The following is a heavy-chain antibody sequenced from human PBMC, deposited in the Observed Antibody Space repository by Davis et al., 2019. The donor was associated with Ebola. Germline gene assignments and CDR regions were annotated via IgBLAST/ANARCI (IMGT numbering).Heavy chain of an antibody. D-gene: IGHD2-15*01. CDR3: ARYERCSGGSCFNYYYYGMDV. J-gene: IGHJ6*02. V-gene: IGHV5-51*01. CDR1: GYSFTSYW. Sequence: WESLKIPFKCSGYSFTSYWIGWVRQMPGKGLEWMGIIYPGDSDTRYSPSFQGQVTISADKSISTAYLQWSSLKASDTAMYYCARYERCSGGSCFNYYYYGMDVWGQGTTVTVSS. CDR2: IYPGDSDT.